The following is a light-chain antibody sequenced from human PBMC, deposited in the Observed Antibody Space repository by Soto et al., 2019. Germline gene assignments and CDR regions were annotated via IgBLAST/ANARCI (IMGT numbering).Light chain of an antibody. CDR3: QQYDSSPWT. Sequence: EIVLTQSPGTLSLSPGERATLSCRASQSVSSSYLAWYQQKPGQAPRPLIYGASSRAIGIPDRFSGRGSGTDFTLTISRLEPEDFAVYYCQQYDSSPWTFGQGTKVEIK. J-gene: IGKJ1*01. CDR2: GAS. V-gene: IGKV3-20*01. CDR1: QSVSSSY.